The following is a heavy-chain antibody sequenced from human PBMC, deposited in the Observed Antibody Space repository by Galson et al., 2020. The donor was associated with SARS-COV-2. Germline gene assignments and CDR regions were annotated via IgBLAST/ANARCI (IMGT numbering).Heavy chain of an antibody. J-gene: IGHJ4*02. D-gene: IGHD2-21*02. CDR2: MYHNGNT. CDR3: ARHAYCGGDCYWTFVQY. Sequence: SQTLSLTCSVSGGSINTRSYYWGWLRQPPGKGVEWIGSMYHNGNTYHNPSLRSRATISADTSNNQLSLRLSSVTAADTAVYYCARHAYCGGDCYWTFVQYWGQGILVTVSS. CDR1: GGSINTRSYY. V-gene: IGHV4-39*01.